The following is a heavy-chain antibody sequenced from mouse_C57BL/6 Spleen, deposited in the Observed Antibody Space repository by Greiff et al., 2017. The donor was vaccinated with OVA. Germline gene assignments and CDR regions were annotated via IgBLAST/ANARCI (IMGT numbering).Heavy chain of an antibody. Sequence: QVHVKQPGAELVRPGSSVKLSCKASGYTFTSYWMHWVKQRPIQGLEWIGNIDPSDSETHYNQKFKDKATLTVDKSSSTAYMQLSSLTSEDSAVYYCARLGLGPSYYFDYWGQGTTLTVSS. D-gene: IGHD4-1*01. CDR2: IDPSDSET. CDR1: GYTFTSYW. J-gene: IGHJ2*01. V-gene: IGHV1-52*01. CDR3: ARLGLGPSYYFDY.